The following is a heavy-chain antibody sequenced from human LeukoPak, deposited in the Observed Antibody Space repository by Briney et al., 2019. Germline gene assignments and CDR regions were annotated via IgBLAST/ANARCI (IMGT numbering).Heavy chain of an antibody. D-gene: IGHD5-12*01. CDR2: IRYDGSNK. CDR1: GFTFSSYG. Sequence: GGSLRLSCAASGFTFSSYGMHWVRQAPGKGLEWVAFIRYDGSNKYYADSEKGRFTVSRDNSKNTLYLQLNSLRPEDTAVYYCAKDSGYAPDYWGQGTQVTVSS. CDR3: AKDSGYAPDY. V-gene: IGHV3-30*02. J-gene: IGHJ4*02.